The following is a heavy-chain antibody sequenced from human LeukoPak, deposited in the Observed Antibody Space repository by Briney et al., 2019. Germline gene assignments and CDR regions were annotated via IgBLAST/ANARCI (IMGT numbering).Heavy chain of an antibody. CDR1: GGSVSSGSYY. CDR2: IYYSGST. D-gene: IGHD1-26*01. Sequence: PPETLSLTCTVSGGSVSSGSYYWSWIRQPPGKGLEWIGYIYYSGSTNYNPSLKSRVTISVDTSKNQFSLKLSSVTAADTAVYYCARVSSGVVGATSAFDIWGQGTMVTVSS. J-gene: IGHJ3*02. CDR3: ARVSSGVVGATSAFDI. V-gene: IGHV4-61*01.